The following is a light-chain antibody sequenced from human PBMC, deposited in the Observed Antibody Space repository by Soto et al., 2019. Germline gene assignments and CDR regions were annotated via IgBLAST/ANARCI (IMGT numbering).Light chain of an antibody. J-gene: IGLJ2*01. Sequence: QSVLTQPASVSGSPGQSVTISCTGASSDVGGHNYVSWYQQHPGIAPKLVIYEVSNRPSGVPNRFSGSKSDNTASLTISGLQAEDEADYYCTSYMSSRTSVVFGGGTKLTVL. CDR3: TSYMSSRTSVV. V-gene: IGLV2-14*01. CDR1: SSDVGGHNY. CDR2: EVS.